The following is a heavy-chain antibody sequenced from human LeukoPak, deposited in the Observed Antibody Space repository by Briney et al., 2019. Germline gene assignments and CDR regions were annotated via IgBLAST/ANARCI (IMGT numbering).Heavy chain of an antibody. CDR1: GFTFSSYS. V-gene: IGHV3-21*01. CDR2: ISSSSSYI. J-gene: IGHJ4*02. CDR3: ARDRDTAMND. D-gene: IGHD5-18*01. Sequence: GGSLRLSCAASGFTFSSYSMNWVRQAPGKGLEWVSSISSSSSYIYYADSVKGRFTISRDNSKNTFYLQMDSLRTEDTAIYYCARDRDTAMNDWGQGTLVTVSS.